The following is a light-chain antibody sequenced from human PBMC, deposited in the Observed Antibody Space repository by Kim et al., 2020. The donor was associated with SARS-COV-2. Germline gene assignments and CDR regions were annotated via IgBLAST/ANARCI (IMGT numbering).Light chain of an antibody. CDR2: RNN. Sequence: QSVLTQPPSAPGTPGQRVTISCSGSSSNIGSNYVYWYQQLPGTAPKLLIYRNNQRPSGVPDRFSGSKSGTSASLAISGLRSEDEADYYCAAWDDSLSGDVVFGGGTQLTVL. CDR1: SSNIGSNY. J-gene: IGLJ2*01. CDR3: AAWDDSLSGDVV. V-gene: IGLV1-47*01.